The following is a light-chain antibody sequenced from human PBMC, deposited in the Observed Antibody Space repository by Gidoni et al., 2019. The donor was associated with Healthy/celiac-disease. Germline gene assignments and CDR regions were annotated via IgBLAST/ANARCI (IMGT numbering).Light chain of an antibody. CDR3: QQYKREEYT. CDR2: DAS. V-gene: IGKV1-5*01. CDR1: QSISSW. Sequence: DIQMTQSPSTLSASVGDRVTITCRASQSISSWLAWYQQKPGKAPKLLIYDASSLESGVPSRCSGSGSGTEFTLTISSLQPDDFATYYCQQYKREEYTFGQGTKLEIK. J-gene: IGKJ2*01.